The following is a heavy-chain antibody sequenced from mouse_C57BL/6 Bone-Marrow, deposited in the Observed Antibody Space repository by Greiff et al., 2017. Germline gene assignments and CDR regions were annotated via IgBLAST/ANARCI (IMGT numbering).Heavy chain of an antibody. V-gene: IGHV1-50*01. Sequence: QVQLQQSGAELVKPGASVKLSCKASGYTFTSYWMQWVKQRPGQGLEWIGEIDPSDSYTNYNQKFKGKATLTVDTSSSTAYMQLSSLTSEDSAVYYCAVWLLRDFDYWGQGTTLTVSS. CDR2: IDPSDSYT. J-gene: IGHJ2*01. D-gene: IGHD2-3*01. CDR1: GYTFTSYW. CDR3: AVWLLRDFDY.